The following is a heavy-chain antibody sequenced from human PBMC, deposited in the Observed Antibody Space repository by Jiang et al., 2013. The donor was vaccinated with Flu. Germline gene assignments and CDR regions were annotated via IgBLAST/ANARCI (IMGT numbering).Heavy chain of an antibody. CDR3: ARHSRKFGEEDFYYYGMDV. J-gene: IGHJ6*04. CDR1: DFTFSNFE. Sequence: VQLVESGGGLAQPGGSLRLSCEGSDFTFSNFEMNWVRQAPGKGLEWVAYISTTGDTIYYADSVKGRFTISRDNAENSLFLQANSLRAEDTAVYYCARHSRKFGEEDFYYYGMDVWGKGTTVTVSS. D-gene: IGHD3-10*01. V-gene: IGHV3-48*03. CDR2: ISTTGDTI.